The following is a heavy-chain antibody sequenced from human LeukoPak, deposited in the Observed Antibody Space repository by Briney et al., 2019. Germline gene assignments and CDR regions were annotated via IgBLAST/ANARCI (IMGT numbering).Heavy chain of an antibody. CDR3: TTAVWFGELLCDY. CDR1: GFTFSNAW. J-gene: IGHJ4*02. V-gene: IGHV3-15*01. D-gene: IGHD3-10*01. Sequence: PGGSLRLSCAASGFTFSNAWMSWVRQAPGKGLEWVGRIKSKTDGGTTDYAAPVKGRFTISRDDSKNTLYLQINSLKTEDTAVYYCTTAVWFGELLCDYWGQGTLVTVSS. CDR2: IKSKTDGGTT.